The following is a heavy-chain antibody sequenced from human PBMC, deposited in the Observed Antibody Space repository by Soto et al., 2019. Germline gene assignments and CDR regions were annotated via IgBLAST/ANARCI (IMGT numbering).Heavy chain of an antibody. CDR3: ARGYASSWYTYYFDY. J-gene: IGHJ4*02. D-gene: IGHD6-13*01. V-gene: IGHV4-30-4*01. CDR2: IYYSGAT. Sequence: SETLSLTCTVSGGSIMSGDYYWSWIRQPPGKGLEWIAYIYYSGATNYNPSLKSRVTISVDTSKNQFSLKLNSVTAADTAVYHCARGYASSWYTYYFDYWGQGTLVTVSS. CDR1: GGSIMSGDYY.